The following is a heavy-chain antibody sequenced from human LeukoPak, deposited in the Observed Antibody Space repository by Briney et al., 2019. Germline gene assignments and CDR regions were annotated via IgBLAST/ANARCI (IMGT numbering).Heavy chain of an antibody. J-gene: IGHJ4*02. D-gene: IGHD1-26*01. Sequence: PSETLSLTCTLSRGSLSSSTYYWGWIRQPPGEGLEWIGSIYYSGSTSYNPSLKTRVTISVDTSKNQFSLKLDSVTAAATAVYYCARNASDSGTSYFDYWDQATLVTVSS. CDR2: IYYSGST. CDR3: ARNASDSGTSYFDY. CDR1: RGSLSSSTYY. V-gene: IGHV4-39*01.